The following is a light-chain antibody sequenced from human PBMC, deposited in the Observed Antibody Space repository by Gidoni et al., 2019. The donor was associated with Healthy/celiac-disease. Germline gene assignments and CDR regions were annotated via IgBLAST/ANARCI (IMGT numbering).Light chain of an antibody. V-gene: IGKV3-20*01. J-gene: IGKJ2*01. Sequence: ELVFTQSPGTLSLSPGERATLSCRASQSVSSSYLAWYQQKPGQAPRLLIDGASSRATGIPDRFSGSGSGTDFTLTISRLEPEDFAVYYCQQYGSSLHTFXQXTKLEIK. CDR1: QSVSSSY. CDR3: QQYGSSLHT. CDR2: GAS.